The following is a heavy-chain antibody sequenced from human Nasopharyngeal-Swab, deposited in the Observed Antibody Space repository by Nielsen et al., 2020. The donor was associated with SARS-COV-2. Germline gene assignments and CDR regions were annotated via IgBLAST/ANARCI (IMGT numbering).Heavy chain of an antibody. CDR2: IWYDGSNK. J-gene: IGHJ5*02. Sequence: GGSLRLSCAASGFTFSSYGMHWVRQAPGKGLEWVAVIWYDGSNKYYGDSVKGRFTISRDNSKNTLYLQMNSLRAEDTAVYYCARSMVRGVKGPFDPWGQGTLVTVSS. CDR3: ARSMVRGVKGPFDP. CDR1: GFTFSSYG. D-gene: IGHD3-10*01. V-gene: IGHV3-33*01.